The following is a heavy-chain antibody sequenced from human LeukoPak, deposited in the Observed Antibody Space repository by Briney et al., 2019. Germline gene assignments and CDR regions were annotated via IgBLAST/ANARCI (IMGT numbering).Heavy chain of an antibody. D-gene: IGHD2-15*01. Sequence: PGGSLRLSCAASGFTFSSYWMHWVRQAPGKGLVWVSRIDTDGSFTSYADSVRGRFTISRDNAKNTLYLQMSSLSADDTAVYYCVREPYCSGGSCYTSGFDCWGQGTLVTVSS. CDR2: IDTDGSFT. J-gene: IGHJ4*02. CDR3: VREPYCSGGSCYTSGFDC. CDR1: GFTFSSYW. V-gene: IGHV3-74*01.